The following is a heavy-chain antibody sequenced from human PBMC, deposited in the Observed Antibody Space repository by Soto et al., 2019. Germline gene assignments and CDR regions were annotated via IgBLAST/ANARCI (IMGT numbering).Heavy chain of an antibody. V-gene: IGHV4-34*01. D-gene: IGHD3-10*01. CDR3: ARIGSLGNGMDV. Sequence: PSETLSLTCAVYGGSFSGYYWSWIRQPPGKGLEWIGEINHSGSTNYNPSLKSRVTISVDTSKNQFSLKLSSVTAADTAVYYCARIGSLGNGMDVWGQGTTVTVSS. CDR2: INHSGST. J-gene: IGHJ6*02. CDR1: GGSFSGYY.